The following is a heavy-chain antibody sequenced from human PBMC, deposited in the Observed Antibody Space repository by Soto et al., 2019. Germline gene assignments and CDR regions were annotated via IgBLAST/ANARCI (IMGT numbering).Heavy chain of an antibody. Sequence: QVTLKESGPVLVKPTETLTLTCTVSGFSLSNGRMGVSWIRQPPGKPLEWLAHFFSYVERSYTASMQSRLTLSTDTSGSQVVLTMTNMDPVDTATYYCARMDGDYNYYALDVWGQGTTVTVSS. CDR1: GFSLSNGRMG. D-gene: IGHD4-17*01. J-gene: IGHJ6*02. CDR2: FFSYVER. CDR3: ARMDGDYNYYALDV. V-gene: IGHV2-26*01.